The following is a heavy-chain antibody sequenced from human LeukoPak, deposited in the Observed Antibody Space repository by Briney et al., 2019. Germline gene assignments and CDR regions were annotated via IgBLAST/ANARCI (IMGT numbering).Heavy chain of an antibody. CDR2: INTDGSST. D-gene: IGHD2-2*01. Sequence: GGSLRLPCAASGFTFSSYWMHWVRQAPGEGLVWVSRINTDGSSTNYADSVKGRFTISRDNAKNTLYLQMNSLRAEDTAVYYCARDLRSTNFFYYYGMDVWGQGTTVTVSS. V-gene: IGHV3-74*01. J-gene: IGHJ6*02. CDR1: GFTFSSYW. CDR3: ARDLRSTNFFYYYGMDV.